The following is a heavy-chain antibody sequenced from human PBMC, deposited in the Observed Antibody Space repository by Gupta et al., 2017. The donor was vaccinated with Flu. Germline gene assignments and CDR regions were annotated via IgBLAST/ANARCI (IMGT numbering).Heavy chain of an antibody. CDR2: IYDSGRT. Sequence: QVQLQESGPGLVKPSETLSLTCSVSGGSLSHDFWTWIRQPPGKGLEYIGYIYDSGRTNYNPSLKSRVTISVDTSKNQVSLRLSSVTAADTAVYFCARIRSVVTATPFDYWGQGTLVTVSP. J-gene: IGHJ4*02. D-gene: IGHD2-21*02. CDR3: ARIRSVVTATPFDY. V-gene: IGHV4-59*08. CDR1: GGSLSHDF.